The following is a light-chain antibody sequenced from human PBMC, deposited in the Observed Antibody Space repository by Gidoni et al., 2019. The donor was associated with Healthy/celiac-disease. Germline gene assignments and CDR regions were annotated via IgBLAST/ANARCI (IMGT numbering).Light chain of an antibody. V-gene: IGKV3-11*01. CDR2: DAS. Sequence: IVFTQSPATLSLSPGERATLSCRASQSVSSYLAWYQQKPGQAPRLLIYDASNRATGIPARCSGSGSGTDFTLTISSLEPEDFAVYYWQQRSNWYSFGQGTKLEIK. CDR1: QSVSSY. J-gene: IGKJ2*03. CDR3: QQRSNWYS.